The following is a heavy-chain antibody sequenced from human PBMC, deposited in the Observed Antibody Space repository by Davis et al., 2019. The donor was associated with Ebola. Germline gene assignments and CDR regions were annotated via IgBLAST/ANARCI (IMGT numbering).Heavy chain of an antibody. J-gene: IGHJ5*02. Sequence: GESLKISCTASGFTFGDYTMSWFRQAPGRGLDWVGFIRNRPYGGTTEYAASVKGRFTISRDDSKSIAYLKINRLKTEDTAVYYFTRDGSGLYDSRGYYSWFDPWGQGTLVTVSS. CDR2: IRNRPYGGTT. CDR3: TRDGSGLYDSRGYYSWFDP. D-gene: IGHD3-22*01. CDR1: GFTFGDYT. V-gene: IGHV3-49*03.